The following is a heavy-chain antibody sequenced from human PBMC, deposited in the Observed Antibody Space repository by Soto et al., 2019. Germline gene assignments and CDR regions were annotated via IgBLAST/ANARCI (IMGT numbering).Heavy chain of an antibody. CDR1: GFTFSDSW. Sequence: PGGSLRLSCAASGFTFSDSWMSWVRQSAGKGLEWVACIKGDGSDKRYVDSVGGRFTISRDNAENSLYLQMNSLRADDTAVYFCATYHPFRYWGRGALVTVSS. CDR3: ATYHPFRY. J-gene: IGHJ4*02. V-gene: IGHV3-7*03. D-gene: IGHD2-21*01. CDR2: IKGDGSDK.